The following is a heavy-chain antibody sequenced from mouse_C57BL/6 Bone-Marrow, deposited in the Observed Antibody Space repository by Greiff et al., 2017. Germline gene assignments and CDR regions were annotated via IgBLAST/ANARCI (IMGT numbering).Heavy chain of an antibody. CDR3: ARGELRSYYYAMDY. V-gene: IGHV5-4*03. CDR1: GFTFSSYA. J-gene: IGHJ4*01. D-gene: IGHD1-1*01. CDR2: ISDGGSYT. Sequence: EVMLVESGGGLVKPGGSLKLSCAASGFTFSSYAMSWVRQTPEKRLEWVATISDGGSYTYYPDNVKGRFTISRDNAKINLYLQMSHLKSEDTAMYYCARGELRSYYYAMDYWGQGTSVTVSS.